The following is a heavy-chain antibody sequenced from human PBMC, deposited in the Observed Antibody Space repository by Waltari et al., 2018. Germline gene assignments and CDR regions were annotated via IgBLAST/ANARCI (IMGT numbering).Heavy chain of an antibody. CDR2: IHHSGST. D-gene: IGHD6-13*01. CDR1: GYSISSGYY. J-gene: IGHJ4*02. V-gene: IGHV4-38-2*01. Sequence: QVQLQESGPGLVKPSETLSLTCAVSGYSISSGYYWGWIRQPPGKGLEWIGSIHHSGSTSYNPSLKSRVTISVDTSKNQFSLKLSSVTAADTAVYYCASLTYSSHDYWGRGTLVTVSS. CDR3: ASLTYSSHDY.